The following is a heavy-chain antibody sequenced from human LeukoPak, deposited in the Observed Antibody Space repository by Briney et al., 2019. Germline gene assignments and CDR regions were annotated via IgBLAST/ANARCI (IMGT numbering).Heavy chain of an antibody. J-gene: IGHJ4*02. CDR3: AREAGTNEYYFDY. CDR2: IYYSGIT. D-gene: IGHD2-8*01. V-gene: IGHV4-59*01. CDR1: GGSISSYY. Sequence: KPSETLSLTCTVSGGSISSYYWSWIRQPPGKGPDWIGYIYYSGITNYNPSLKSRVTISVDTSKNQFSLRLSSVTAADTAVYYCAREAGTNEYYFDYWGQGTLVTVSS.